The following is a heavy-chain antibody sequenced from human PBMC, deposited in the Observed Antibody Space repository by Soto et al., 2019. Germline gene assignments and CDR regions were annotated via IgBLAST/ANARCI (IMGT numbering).Heavy chain of an antibody. CDR1: GFSLTSGVG. CDR2: IYLDDDK. V-gene: IGHV2-5*02. J-gene: IGHJ4*02. Sequence: QITLKESGPTLVRPPQTLTLTCTFSGFSLTSGVGVGWIRQPPGKALEWLALIYLDDDKRYSPSLKNRLTITKDTSKHQVVLTMTNVGPVDTATYFCAHIDPEIVTVGGHGGFDYWGQGTLVTVSS. CDR3: AHIDPEIVTVGGHGGFDY. D-gene: IGHD5-12*01.